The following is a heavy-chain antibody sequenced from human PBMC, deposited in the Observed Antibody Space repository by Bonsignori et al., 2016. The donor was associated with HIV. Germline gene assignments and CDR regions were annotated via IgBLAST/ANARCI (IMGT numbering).Heavy chain of an antibody. J-gene: IGHJ4*02. V-gene: IGHV3-21*01. CDR3: ARPPIHSGGKPYYFDY. Sequence: WIRQPPGKGLEWVSSISSSSSYIYYADSVKGRFTISRDNAKNSLYLQMNSLRAEDTAVYYCARPPIHSGGKPYYFDYWGQGTLVTVSS. D-gene: IGHD3-16*01. CDR2: ISSSSSYI.